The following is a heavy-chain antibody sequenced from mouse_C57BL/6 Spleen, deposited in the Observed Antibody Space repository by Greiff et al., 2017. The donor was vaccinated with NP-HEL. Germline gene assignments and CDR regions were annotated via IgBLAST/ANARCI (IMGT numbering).Heavy chain of an antibody. CDR3: ARRDGYYVGTDWYFDV. CDR1: GFTFSSYT. D-gene: IGHD2-3*01. CDR2: ISGGGGNT. J-gene: IGHJ1*03. V-gene: IGHV5-9*01. Sequence: EVKLMESGGGLVKPGGSLKLSCEASGFTFSSYTMSWVRQTPEKRLEWVATISGGGGNTYYPDSVKGRFTISRDNAKNTLYLQMSSLRSEDTALYYCARRDGYYVGTDWYFDVWGTGTTVTVSS.